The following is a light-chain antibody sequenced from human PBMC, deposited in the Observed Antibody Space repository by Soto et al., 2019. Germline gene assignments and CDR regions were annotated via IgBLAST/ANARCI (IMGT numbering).Light chain of an antibody. J-gene: IGLJ3*02. CDR3: CLYSGTATWV. V-gene: IGLV2-23*01. CDR1: NSDIANYNL. CDR2: EGN. Sequence: QSALTHPASVSASPGQSVTISCTGTNSDIANYNLVSWYQQHPGKAPRLMIYEGNKRPSGVSSRFSGFKFGSTAALTISALQAEDEADYYCCLYSGTATWVFDGGTKLTVL.